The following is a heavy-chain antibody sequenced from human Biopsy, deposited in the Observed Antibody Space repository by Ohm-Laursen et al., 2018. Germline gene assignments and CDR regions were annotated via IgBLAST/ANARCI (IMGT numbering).Heavy chain of an antibody. J-gene: IGHJ4*02. CDR2: IYDRGSTA. D-gene: IGHD6-19*01. Sequence: SDTLSLTCTVSGDSVSSGSFYWTWTRQPPGQGLEYIGYIYDRGSTANYNPSLESPVTMSVNMPKNQFSLKLSSVTAADTAIYYCARGMRSSGWPYFDSWGQGTLVTVSS. V-gene: IGHV4-61*01. CDR1: GDSVSSGSFY. CDR3: ARGMRSSGWPYFDS.